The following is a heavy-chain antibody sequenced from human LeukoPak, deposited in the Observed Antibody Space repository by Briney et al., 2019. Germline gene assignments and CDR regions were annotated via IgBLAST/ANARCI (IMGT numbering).Heavy chain of an antibody. V-gene: IGHV3-23*01. J-gene: IGHJ4*02. CDR2: ISGSGGST. D-gene: IGHD5-18*01. CDR1: GFTFSSYA. Sequence: AGGSLGLSCAASGFTFSSYAMSWVRQAPGKGLEWVSAISGSGGSTYYADSVKGRFTISRDNSKNTLYLQMNSLRAEDTAVYYCAKDRAAMVTRFDYWGQGTLVTVSS. CDR3: AKDRAAMVTRFDY.